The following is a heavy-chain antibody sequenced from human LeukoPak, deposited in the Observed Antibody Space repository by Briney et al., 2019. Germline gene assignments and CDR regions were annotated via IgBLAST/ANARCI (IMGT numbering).Heavy chain of an antibody. D-gene: IGHD3-22*01. J-gene: IGHJ4*02. CDR3: ARVDPYYYDSSGYSEYFDY. Sequence: ASVKVSCKASGGTFSSYAISWVRQAPGQGLEWMGGIIPIFGTANYAQKFQGRVTITTDESTSTAYMELSSLRSEDTAVCYCARVDPYYYDSSGYSEYFDYWGQGTLVTVSS. V-gene: IGHV1-69*05. CDR2: IIPIFGTA. CDR1: GGTFSSYA.